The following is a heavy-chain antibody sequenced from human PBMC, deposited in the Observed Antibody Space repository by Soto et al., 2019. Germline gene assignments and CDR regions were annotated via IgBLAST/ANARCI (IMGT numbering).Heavy chain of an antibody. D-gene: IGHD6-13*01. Sequence: QLQLQESGPGLVKPSETLSLTCTVSGGSISSSSYYWGWIRQPPGKGLEWIGSIYYSGSNYYNPSLQSRVTISVDTSKNQFSMKMRSVTAADTAVYYCARSRAHKYSRSWFLKGYYGMDVWGQGTTVTVSS. J-gene: IGHJ6*02. CDR2: IYYSGSN. CDR3: ARSRAHKYSRSWFLKGYYGMDV. CDR1: GGSISSSSYY. V-gene: IGHV4-39*01.